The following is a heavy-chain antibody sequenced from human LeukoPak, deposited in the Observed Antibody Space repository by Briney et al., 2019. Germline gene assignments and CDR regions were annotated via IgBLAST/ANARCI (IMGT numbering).Heavy chain of an antibody. CDR3: AKITYYYDSSGYYDY. CDR1: GFTFSSYA. CDR2: ISSSGGRT. J-gene: IGHJ4*02. V-gene: IGHV3-23*01. Sequence: GGSLRLSCAASGFTFSSYAMSWVRQAPGKGLEWGSAISSSGGRTYYEDSVKGRFTISRDTSKTTPYLQMNSLRAEDTAVYNCAKITYYYDSSGYYDYWGQGNLVTVSS. D-gene: IGHD3-22*01.